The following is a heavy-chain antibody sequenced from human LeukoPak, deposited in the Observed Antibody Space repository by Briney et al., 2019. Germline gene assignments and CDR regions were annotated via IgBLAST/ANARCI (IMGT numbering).Heavy chain of an antibody. CDR3: AKGYYGNYVAVDY. CDR1: GFTFSSYS. Sequence: GGSLRLSCAASGFTFSSYSMNWVRQAPGKGLEWVSYISSSSTIYYADSVKGRFTISRDRSTNTLYLQMNSLRADDTAVYYCAKGYYGNYVAVDYWGQGTLVTVSS. J-gene: IGHJ4*02. V-gene: IGHV3-48*01. CDR2: ISSSSTI. D-gene: IGHD4-11*01.